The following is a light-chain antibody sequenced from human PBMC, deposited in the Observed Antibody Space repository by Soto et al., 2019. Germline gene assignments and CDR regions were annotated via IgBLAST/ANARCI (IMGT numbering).Light chain of an antibody. CDR2: DAY. V-gene: IGKV3-11*01. CDR1: QSFRGL. J-gene: IGKJ5*01. Sequence: VLTQSPVTLSLSPGERATISCRASQSFRGLLAWYQQKPGQAPRLLIYDAYTRATGIPPRFSGSGSGTDFTLTISSLEPEDAAVYYCQQRHMWPITFGQGTRLEIK. CDR3: QQRHMWPIT.